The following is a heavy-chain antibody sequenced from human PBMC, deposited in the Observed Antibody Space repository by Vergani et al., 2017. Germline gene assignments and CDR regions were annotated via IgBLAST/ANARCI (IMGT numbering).Heavy chain of an antibody. V-gene: IGHV4-39*01. CDR1: GVPIISRSYY. CDR3: ASGKYYADSTSHYRGRYFDV. D-gene: IGHD3-16*01. CDR2: IYNSGNG. J-gene: IGHJ2*01. Sequence: QMQLQESCPGLGKASETLSLTCTVSGVPIISRSYYWGWIRQPPGKGLEWIGSIYNSGNGDSSSSLKSRVTISADTSKNQFSLRLTSVTAADTAVYYCASGKYYADSTSHYRGRYFDVWGRGTLVTVPS.